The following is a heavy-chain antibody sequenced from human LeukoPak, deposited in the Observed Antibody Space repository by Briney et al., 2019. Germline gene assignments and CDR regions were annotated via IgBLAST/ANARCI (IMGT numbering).Heavy chain of an antibody. CDR3: AKGRNDYGDAALNY. Sequence: GGSLRLSCAASGVMFPSYWMTWVRQAPGKGLEWVANIKQDGSEKYYVDSVKGRFTISRDNSKNTLYLQMNSLRAEDTAGYYCAKGRNDYGDAALNYWGQGTLVTVSS. D-gene: IGHD4-17*01. V-gene: IGHV3-7*05. CDR2: IKQDGSEK. J-gene: IGHJ4*02. CDR1: GVMFPSYW.